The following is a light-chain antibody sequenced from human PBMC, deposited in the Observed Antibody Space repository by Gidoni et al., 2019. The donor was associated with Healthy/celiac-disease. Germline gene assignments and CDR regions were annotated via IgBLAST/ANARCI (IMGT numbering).Light chain of an antibody. CDR2: EVS. CDR1: SSDVGGYNY. V-gene: IGLV2-8*01. CDR3: SSYAGSNQRV. Sequence: QSALTQTPSASGSPGQSVPLSRTGTSSDVGGYNYVSWYQQHPGKARKLMIYEVSKRPSGVPDRFSGSKSGNTASLTVSGLQAEDEADYYCSSYAGSNQRVFGGGTKLTVL. J-gene: IGLJ3*02.